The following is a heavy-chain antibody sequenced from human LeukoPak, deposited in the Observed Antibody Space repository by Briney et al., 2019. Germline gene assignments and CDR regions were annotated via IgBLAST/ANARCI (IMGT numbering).Heavy chain of an antibody. V-gene: IGHV4-34*01. J-gene: IGHJ5*02. D-gene: IGHD1-14*01. CDR3: ARARMEGWFDP. Sequence: SETLSLTCGVYGGSFSDYYWSWIRQPPGKGLEWIGEINHSGSTYYNPSLKSRVTISVDRSKNQFSLKLSSVTAADTAVYYCARARMEGWFDPWGQGTLVTVSS. CDR2: INHSGST. CDR1: GGSFSDYY.